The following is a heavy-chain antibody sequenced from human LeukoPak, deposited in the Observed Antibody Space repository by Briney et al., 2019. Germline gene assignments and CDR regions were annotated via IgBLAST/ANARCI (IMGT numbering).Heavy chain of an antibody. CDR3: ARHPGLRYSYGVEYWFDP. V-gene: IGHV1-18*04. CDR2: ISAYNGNT. CDR1: GYTFTSYG. D-gene: IGHD5-18*01. Sequence: ASVKVSCTASGYTFTSYGISWVRQAPGQGLEWMGRISAYNGNTNYAQKLQGRVTMTTDTSTSTAYMELRSLRSDDTAVYYCARHPGLRYSYGVEYWFDPWGQGTLVTVSS. J-gene: IGHJ5*02.